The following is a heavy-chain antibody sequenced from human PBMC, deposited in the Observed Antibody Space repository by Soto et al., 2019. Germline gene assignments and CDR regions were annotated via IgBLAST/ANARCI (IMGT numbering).Heavy chain of an antibody. V-gene: IGHV3-30*18. CDR1: GFTFSSYG. CDR2: ISYDGSNK. D-gene: IGHD6-13*01. CDR3: AKDQGSSKDYYYGMDV. J-gene: IGHJ6*02. Sequence: QVQLVESGGGVVQPGRSLRLSCAASGFTFSSYGMHWVRQAPGKGLEWVAVISYDGSNKYYADSVKGRFTISRDNSKNTLYLQMNSLRAEDTAVYYSAKDQGSSKDYYYGMDVWGQGTTVTVSS.